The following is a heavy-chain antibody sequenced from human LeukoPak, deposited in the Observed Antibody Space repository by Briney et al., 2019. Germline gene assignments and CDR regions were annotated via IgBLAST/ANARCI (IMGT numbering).Heavy chain of an antibody. D-gene: IGHD1-1*01. J-gene: IGHJ4*02. CDR1: GYTFTDYY. Sequence: ASVKVSCKASGYTFTDYYMHWVREAPGQGPEWMGWINPNSGDTDYAQKFQGRVTMTRDTSVTTSYMELSSLRSDDTAVYYCARTVPTGPLGWGQGTLVTVSS. CDR2: INPNSGDT. CDR3: ARTVPTGPLG. V-gene: IGHV1-2*02.